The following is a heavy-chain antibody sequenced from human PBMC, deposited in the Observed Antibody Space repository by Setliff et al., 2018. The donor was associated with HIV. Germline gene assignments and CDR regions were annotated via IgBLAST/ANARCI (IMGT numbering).Heavy chain of an antibody. CDR3: ARPRGNDYAGSGFDN. J-gene: IGHJ4*02. CDR1: GYSSTSYW. CDR2: IYPGDSDT. D-gene: IGHD2-2*01. V-gene: IGHV5-51*01. Sequence: GESLKISCKGSGYSSTSYWIGWARQMPGKGLEWMGIIYPGDSDTRYSPSFQGQVTISADKSVSTAYLQWTTLKASDSAMYYCARPRGNDYAGSGFDNWGQGTLVTVSS.